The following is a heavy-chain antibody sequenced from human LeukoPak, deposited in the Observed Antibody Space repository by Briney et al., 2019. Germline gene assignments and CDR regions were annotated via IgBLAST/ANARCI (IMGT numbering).Heavy chain of an antibody. V-gene: IGHV3-23*01. D-gene: IGHD4-17*01. Sequence: PGGSLRLSCVASGFTFSSCAMSWVRQAPGKGLEWVSGISGGGDYTYSADSVKGRFTISRDNSKNTVYLQMNSLRPEDTALYYCAKGAAVTTPINFDYWGQETLVTVSS. CDR3: AKGAAVTTPINFDY. J-gene: IGHJ4*02. CDR1: GFTFSSCA. CDR2: ISGGGDYT.